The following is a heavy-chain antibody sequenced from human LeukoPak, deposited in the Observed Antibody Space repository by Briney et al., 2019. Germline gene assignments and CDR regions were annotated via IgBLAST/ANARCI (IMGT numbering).Heavy chain of an antibody. D-gene: IGHD3-10*01. CDR3: AKDLGYYYGSGSSDY. V-gene: IGHV3-23*01. Sequence: GGPLRLSCAASGFTFSSYAMSWVRQAPGKGLEWVSAISGSGGSTYYAASVKGRFTISRDNSKNTLYLQMNSLRAEDTAVYYCAKDLGYYYGSGSSDYWGQGTLVTVSS. CDR2: ISGSGGST. J-gene: IGHJ4*02. CDR1: GFTFSSYA.